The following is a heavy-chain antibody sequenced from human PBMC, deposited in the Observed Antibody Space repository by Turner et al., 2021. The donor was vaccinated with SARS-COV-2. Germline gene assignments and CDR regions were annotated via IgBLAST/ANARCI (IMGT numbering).Heavy chain of an antibody. CDR2: SSWNSGSI. V-gene: IGHV3-9*02. CDR1: GSTSDDYA. J-gene: IGHJ4*02. D-gene: IGHD3-10*01. Sequence: EVQLVESGGGLVQPGRSLKLSCAVSGSTSDDYAMHWVRQAPGKGLEWVSGSSWNSGSIGYADSVKGRFTISRDNAKNSLYLQMNSLRAEDTALYYCAKDMRVGFRGVITRGGFDYWGQGTLVTVSS. CDR3: AKDMRVGFRGVITRGGFDY.